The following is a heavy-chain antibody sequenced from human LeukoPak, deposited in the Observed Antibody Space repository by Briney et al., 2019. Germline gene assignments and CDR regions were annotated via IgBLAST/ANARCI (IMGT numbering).Heavy chain of an antibody. CDR2: IYSGGST. J-gene: IGHJ4*02. CDR1: GFTVSSNY. Sequence: QTGGSLRLSRAASGFTVSSNYMSGVRQASGKGLEWVSVIYSGGSTYYADSAKGRFTISRDNSKHTLYLQMNSLRAEDTAVYYCARNSCFGGNSNWGQGTLVTVSP. V-gene: IGHV3-53*01. CDR3: ARNSCFGGNSN. D-gene: IGHD4-23*01.